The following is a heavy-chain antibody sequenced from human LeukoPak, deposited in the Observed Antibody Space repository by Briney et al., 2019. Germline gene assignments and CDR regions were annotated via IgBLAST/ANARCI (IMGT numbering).Heavy chain of an antibody. V-gene: IGHV1-69*13. CDR1: GYTFTSYD. CDR3: ARGSWDYDSSGYYYAIDY. Sequence: SVKVSCKASGYTFTSYDINWVRQAPGQGLEWMGGIIPIFGTANYAQKFQGRVTITADESTSTAYMELSSLRSEDTAVYYCARGSWDYDSSGYYYAIDYWGQGTLVTVSS. J-gene: IGHJ4*02. CDR2: IIPIFGTA. D-gene: IGHD3-22*01.